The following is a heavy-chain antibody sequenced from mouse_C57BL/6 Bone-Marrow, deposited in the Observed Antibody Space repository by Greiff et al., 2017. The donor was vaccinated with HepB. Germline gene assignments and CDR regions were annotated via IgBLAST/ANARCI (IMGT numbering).Heavy chain of an antibody. CDR1: GYTFTSYN. D-gene: IGHD4-1*01. CDR3: ARGGTGTYYYAMDY. J-gene: IGHJ4*01. Sequence: LQESGAELVRPGASVKMSCKASGYTFTSYNMHWVKQTPRQGLEWIGAIYPGNGDTSYNQKFKGKATLTVDKSSSTAYMQLSSLTSEDSAVYFCARGGTGTYYYAMDYWGQGTSVTVSS. CDR2: IYPGNGDT. V-gene: IGHV1-12*01.